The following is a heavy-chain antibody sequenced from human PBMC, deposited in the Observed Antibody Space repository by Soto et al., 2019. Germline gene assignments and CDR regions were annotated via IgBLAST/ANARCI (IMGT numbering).Heavy chain of an antibody. D-gene: IGHD4-17*01. CDR3: AKVGLYGDLTNPIGDYYYYGMDV. CDR2: ISGSGGST. V-gene: IGHV3-23*01. J-gene: IGHJ6*02. Sequence: GGSLRLFCAASGFTFSSYAMSWVRQAPGKGLEWVSAISGSGGSTYYADSVKGRFTISRDNSKNTLYLQMNSLRAEDTAVYYCAKVGLYGDLTNPIGDYYYYGMDVWGQGTTVTVSS. CDR1: GFTFSSYA.